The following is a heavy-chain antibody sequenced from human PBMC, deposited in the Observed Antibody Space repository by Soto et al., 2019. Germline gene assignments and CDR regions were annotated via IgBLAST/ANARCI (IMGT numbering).Heavy chain of an antibody. J-gene: IGHJ4*02. V-gene: IGHV6-1*01. D-gene: IGHD4-17*01. CDR3: VIETYGDYVGYFDS. Sequence: PSQTLSLTCAISGDSVSSDSVTWNWIRQSPSRGLEWLGRTYYRSKWYSDYALSVKSRVTINADISKNQVSLQLNSVTPEDSAVYYCVIETYGDYVGYFDSWGQGTLVTVSS. CDR2: TYYRSKWYS. CDR1: GDSVSSDSVT.